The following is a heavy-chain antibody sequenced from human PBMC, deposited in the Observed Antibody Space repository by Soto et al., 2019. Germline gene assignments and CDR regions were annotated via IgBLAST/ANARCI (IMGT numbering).Heavy chain of an antibody. J-gene: IGHJ4*02. CDR2: INGDGSTA. V-gene: IGHV3-74*01. Sequence: EVQLVESGGGLVQPGGSLTVSCAASGFTFRSYWMHWVRQVPGKGLVWVSSINGDGSTATYADSVKGRFIISRDNAENMLYLQMNSLTAEDTAVYYCGRPRYDGSGTPFDHGGQGTLVTVSS. CDR1: GFTFRSYW. CDR3: GRPRYDGSGTPFDH. D-gene: IGHD3-22*01.